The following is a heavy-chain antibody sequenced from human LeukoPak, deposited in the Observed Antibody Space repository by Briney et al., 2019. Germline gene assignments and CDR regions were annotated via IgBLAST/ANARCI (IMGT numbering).Heavy chain of an antibody. Sequence: GGSLRLSCAASGFTFSSYGMHWVRQAPGKGLEGVAFIRYDGSNKYYADSVKGRFTISRDNSKNTLYLQMNSLRAEDTAVYYCAKDESPDFDWLSKGYNWFDPWGQGTLVTVSS. D-gene: IGHD3-9*01. V-gene: IGHV3-30*02. CDR3: AKDESPDFDWLSKGYNWFDP. J-gene: IGHJ5*02. CDR2: IRYDGSNK. CDR1: GFTFSSYG.